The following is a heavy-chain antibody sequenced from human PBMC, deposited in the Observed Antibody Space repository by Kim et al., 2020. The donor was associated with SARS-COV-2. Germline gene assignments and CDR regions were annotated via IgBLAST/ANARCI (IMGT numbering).Heavy chain of an antibody. CDR2: IYYSGST. CDR3: LGGVSSGYCVSAFDF. D-gene: IGHD3-22*01. J-gene: IGHJ4*02. V-gene: IGHV4-39*07. Sequence: SETLSLTCTVSGGSISSGGYYWGWIRQPPGKGLEWIGCIYYSGSTYYNPSLKSRVTISVDTSKNQFSLKLSSVTAADTAVYYCLGGVSSGYCVSAFDFWGQGTMVTVSS. CDR1: GGSISSGGYY.